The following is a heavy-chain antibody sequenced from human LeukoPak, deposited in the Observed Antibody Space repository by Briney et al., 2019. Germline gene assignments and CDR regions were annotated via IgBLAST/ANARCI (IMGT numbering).Heavy chain of an antibody. CDR3: AREAVVPAATSFDY. CDR1: GYTFTDYH. J-gene: IGHJ4*02. CDR2: INPYSGGT. Sequence: GASVKVSCKASGYTFTDYHIHWVRQAPGQGLEWVGRINPYSGGTHYSQKFQGRVTMTRDTSISTAYMELSRLRSDDTAVYYCAREAVVPAATSFDYWGQGTLVTVSS. V-gene: IGHV1-2*06. D-gene: IGHD2-2*01.